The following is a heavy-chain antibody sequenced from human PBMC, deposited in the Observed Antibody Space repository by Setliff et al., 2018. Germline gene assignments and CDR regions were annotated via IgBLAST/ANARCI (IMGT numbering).Heavy chain of an antibody. CDR3: ARAPSSTVINWFDP. V-gene: IGHV1-69*06. CDR2: IIPLFETT. Sequence: SVKVSCKASGGIFNSFSITWVRQAPGQGLEWMGRIIPLFETTNYVEKFQGRVTITADKSTSTAYMELSSLRSEDTAVYYCARAPSSTVINWFDPWGQGTLVTVSS. D-gene: IGHD3-22*01. J-gene: IGHJ5*02. CDR1: GGIFNSFS.